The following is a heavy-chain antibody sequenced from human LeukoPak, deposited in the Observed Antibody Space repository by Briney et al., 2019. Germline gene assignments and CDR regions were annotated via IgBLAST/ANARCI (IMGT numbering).Heavy chain of an antibody. CDR2: IYRDGKT. CDR1: GFSVSSSY. J-gene: IGHJ4*02. V-gene: IGHV3-53*01. D-gene: IGHD3-22*01. CDR3: AKRYYYDSSGYYWHPTWDY. Sequence: GGSLRLSCAASGFSVSSSYMNWVRQAPGKGLEWVSIIYRDGKTFYADYVKGRFTISRDSSKNTLYLQMNSLRVEDTAVYYCAKRYYYDSSGYYWHPTWDYWGQGTLVTVSS.